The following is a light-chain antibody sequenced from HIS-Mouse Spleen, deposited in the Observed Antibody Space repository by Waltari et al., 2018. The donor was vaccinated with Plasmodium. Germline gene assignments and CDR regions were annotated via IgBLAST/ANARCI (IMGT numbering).Light chain of an antibody. Sequence: QSVLTQPPSASGTPGQRVTISCSGSISSIGSNTVNWYQQLPGTAPKLLIYSHNHRPSGVPDRFSCSKSGTSASLAISGLQSEDEADYYCAAWDDSLNGVVFAGGTKLTVL. V-gene: IGLV1-44*01. J-gene: IGLJ2*01. CDR2: SHN. CDR3: AAWDDSLNGVV. CDR1: ISSIGSNT.